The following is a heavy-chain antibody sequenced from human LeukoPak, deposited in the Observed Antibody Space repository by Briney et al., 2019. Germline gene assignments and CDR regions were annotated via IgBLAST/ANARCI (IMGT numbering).Heavy chain of an antibody. Sequence: GGSLRLSCAASGFTFSSYSMNWVRQAPGKGLEWVSFISSSRSYIYYADSVKGRFTISRDNAKNSLYLQMNSLRAEDTAVYYCARDRSSSSWFVDIWGQGTMVTVSS. CDR2: ISSSRSYI. CDR3: ARDRSSSSWFVDI. J-gene: IGHJ3*02. D-gene: IGHD6-13*01. V-gene: IGHV3-21*04. CDR1: GFTFSSYS.